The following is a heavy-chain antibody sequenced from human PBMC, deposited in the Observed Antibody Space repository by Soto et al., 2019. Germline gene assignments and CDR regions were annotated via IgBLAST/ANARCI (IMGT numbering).Heavy chain of an antibody. J-gene: IGHJ4*02. CDR1: GFTVSSNY. CDR3: ARMYYSGSGSFFDY. Sequence: EVQLVESGGGLVQPGGSLRLSCAASGFTVSSNYMSWVRQAPGSGLEWVSVIYSGGFTYYTYSVKGRFTISRDNSKNTLYLKINSLRPEDTAVYYCARMYYSGSGSFFDYWGQGTLVTVSS. D-gene: IGHD3-10*01. V-gene: IGHV3-53*04. CDR2: IYSGGFT.